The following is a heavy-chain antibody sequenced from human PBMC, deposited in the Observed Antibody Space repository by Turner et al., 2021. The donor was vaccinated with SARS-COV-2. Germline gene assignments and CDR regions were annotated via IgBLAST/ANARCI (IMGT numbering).Heavy chain of an antibody. V-gene: IGHV1-18*01. CDR3: ARYYYDSSGYYREEFDY. CDR2: ISAYNGDT. Sequence: QVQLVQSGAEVKKPGASVKVSCKASGYTFTTYGFSWVRQAPGLGLEWMAWISAYNGDTNYAQNFQGRVTLTTETSTSTAYMELRRLRSDDTAVYYCARYYYDSSGYYREEFDYWGQGTLVTVSS. J-gene: IGHJ4*02. CDR1: GYTFTTYG. D-gene: IGHD3-22*01.